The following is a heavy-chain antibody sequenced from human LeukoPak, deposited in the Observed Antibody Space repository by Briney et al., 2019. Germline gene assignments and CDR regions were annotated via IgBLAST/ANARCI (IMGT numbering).Heavy chain of an antibody. V-gene: IGHV3-30*03. CDR3: ATLGESLDY. CDR1: GFTFSSYG. J-gene: IGHJ4*02. CDR2: ISYDGSNK. D-gene: IGHD3-10*01. Sequence: GRSLRLSCAASGFTFSSYGMHWVRQAPGKGLEWVAVISYDGSNKYYADSVKGRFTISRDNSKNTLYLQMNSLGAEDTAVYYCATLGESLDYWGQGTLVTVSS.